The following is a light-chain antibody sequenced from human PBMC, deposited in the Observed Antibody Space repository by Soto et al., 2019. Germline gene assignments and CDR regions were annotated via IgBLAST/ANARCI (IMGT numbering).Light chain of an antibody. Sequence: QSALTQPASVSGSPGQSITISCTGTSSDVGGYNYVSWYQQHPGKDPKLMMYEVSNRPSGVSSRFSGSKSGNTASLTTSGLQAEDGADYYCSSFTTSSLWVFGGGIKLPVL. CDR3: SSFTTSSLWV. J-gene: IGLJ3*02. V-gene: IGLV2-14*01. CDR2: EVS. CDR1: SSDVGGYNY.